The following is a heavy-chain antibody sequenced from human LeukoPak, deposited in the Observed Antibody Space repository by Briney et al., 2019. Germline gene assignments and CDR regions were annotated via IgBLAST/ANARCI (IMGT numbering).Heavy chain of an antibody. D-gene: IGHD5-18*01. CDR3: AKDIREYSYGPQYYYYYGMDV. V-gene: IGHV3-23*01. CDR1: GFTFSSYA. J-gene: IGHJ6*02. Sequence: GGSLRLSCAASGFTFSSYAMTWVRQAPGKGLEWVSATSGTGGSTYYADSVKGQFTLSRDNSKNTLYLQMNSLRVEDTAVYYCAKDIREYSYGPQYYYYYGMDVWGQGTTVTVSS. CDR2: TSGTGGST.